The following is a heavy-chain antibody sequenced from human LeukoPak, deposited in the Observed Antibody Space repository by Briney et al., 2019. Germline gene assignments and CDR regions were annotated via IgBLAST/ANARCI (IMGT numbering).Heavy chain of an antibody. V-gene: IGHV4-61*02. CDR1: GDSISSDNYY. Sequence: SETLSLTCTVSGDSISSDNYYWSWIRQPAGTGLEYIGRFNTGGNTYYNPSLKSRVTISLDTSKNLLSLRLSSVTAADTAVDYCARAPRQQLFPVFWCQGTLVTVSS. CDR2: FNTGGNT. CDR3: ARAPRQQLFPVF. D-gene: IGHD6-13*01. J-gene: IGHJ4*02.